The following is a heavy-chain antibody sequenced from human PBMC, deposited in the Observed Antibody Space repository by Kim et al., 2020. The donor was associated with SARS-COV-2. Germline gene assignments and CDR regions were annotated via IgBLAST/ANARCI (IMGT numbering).Heavy chain of an antibody. CDR3: ARIPSGYYYVWFDP. CDR1: GFTVSSNY. V-gene: IGHV3-66*01. J-gene: IGHJ5*02. Sequence: GGSLRLSCAASGFTVSSNYMSWVRQAPGKGLEWVSVIYSGGSTYYADSVKGRFTISRDNSKNTLYLQMNSLRAADTAVYYCARIPSGYYYVWFDPWGQGT. CDR2: IYSGGST. D-gene: IGHD3-22*01.